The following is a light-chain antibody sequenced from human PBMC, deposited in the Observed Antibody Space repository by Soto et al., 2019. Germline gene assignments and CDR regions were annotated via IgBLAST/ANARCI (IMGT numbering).Light chain of an antibody. CDR2: GSS. J-gene: IGKJ1*01. CDR1: QSVDTTF. V-gene: IGKV3-20*01. CDR3: QQYMSSVT. Sequence: EIVLTQSPGSLSLSPGQRATLSCRASQSVDTTFFAWYQKKPGQAPRLLIYGSSKRATVIPDRFSGRGSGTYVFRISRRVERDDFGFYCCQQYMSSVTFGQVTKVIIK.